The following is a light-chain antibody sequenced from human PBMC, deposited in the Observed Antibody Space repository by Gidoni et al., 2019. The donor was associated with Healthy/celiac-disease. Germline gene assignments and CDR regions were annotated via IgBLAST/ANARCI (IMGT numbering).Light chain of an antibody. CDR2: GNS. CDR3: QSYDSSLWV. V-gene: IGLV1-40*01. Sequence: QSVLTQPPSVSGAPGQRVTIPCTGSSSNIGAGYDVHWYQQLPGTAPKLLIYGNSNRPSGVPDRFSGSKSGTSASLAITGLQAEDEADYYCQSYDSSLWVFGGWTKLTVL. CDR1: SSNIGAGYD. J-gene: IGLJ2*01.